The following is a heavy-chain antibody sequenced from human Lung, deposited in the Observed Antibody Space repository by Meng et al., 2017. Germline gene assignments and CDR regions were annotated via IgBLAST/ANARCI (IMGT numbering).Heavy chain of an antibody. Sequence: QVGLVESGGGVVQPGGYLRLSCAASGFTFNTYAMHWVRQAPGKGLEWVSLMSFDGAQIYYSDSVRGRFTISRDNSKNTLYLQMNSLRAEDTAVYYCARDKPPNDVWGRGTLVTVSS. J-gene: IGHJ2*01. V-gene: IGHV3-30*01. CDR2: MSFDGAQI. CDR3: ARDKPPNDV. CDR1: GFTFNTYA.